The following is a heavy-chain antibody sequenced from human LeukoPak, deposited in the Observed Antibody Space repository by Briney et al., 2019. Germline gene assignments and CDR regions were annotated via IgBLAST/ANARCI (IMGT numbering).Heavy chain of an antibody. D-gene: IGHD3-22*01. CDR3: ARDGDSSGYNNFDY. CDR1: GFTVSNNY. Sequence: GGSLRLSCAASGFTVSNNYMNWVRQAPGKGLEWVSVIYSGGSTYYADSVKGRFTISRDNSKNTLYLQINSLRAEDTAVYYCARDGDSSGYNNFDYWGQGTLVTVSS. V-gene: IGHV3-53*01. CDR2: IYSGGST. J-gene: IGHJ4*02.